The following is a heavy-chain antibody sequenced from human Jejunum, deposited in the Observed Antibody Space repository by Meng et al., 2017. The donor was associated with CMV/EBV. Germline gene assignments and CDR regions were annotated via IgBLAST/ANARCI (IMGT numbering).Heavy chain of an antibody. J-gene: IGHJ4*02. D-gene: IGHD1-26*01. CDR3: ARPGYSGSYWYYFDY. V-gene: IGHV3-21*01. Sequence: SGFRFSPYRMNWVRQAPGKGLEWVSSISSSSSYISYADSVKGRFTISRDNAKNSLYLQMNSLRAEDTAVYYCARPGYSGSYWYYFDYWGQGTLVTVSS. CDR1: GFRFSPYR. CDR2: ISSSSSYI.